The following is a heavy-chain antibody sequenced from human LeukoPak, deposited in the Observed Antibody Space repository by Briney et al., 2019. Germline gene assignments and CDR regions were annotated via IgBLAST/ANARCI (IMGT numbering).Heavy chain of an antibody. J-gene: IGHJ4*02. CDR2: IGASGTTK. CDR3: ALLAVASDFDY. D-gene: IGHD6-19*01. CDR1: GFPFSFCE. Sequence: GGSLRLSCAVSGFPFSFCEMNWVRQAPGKGLEWVSNIGASGTTKYYADSVKGRFSISRDNAKTSLYLQMNSLRVDDTAVYYCALLAVASDFDYWGQGALVTVSS. V-gene: IGHV3-48*03.